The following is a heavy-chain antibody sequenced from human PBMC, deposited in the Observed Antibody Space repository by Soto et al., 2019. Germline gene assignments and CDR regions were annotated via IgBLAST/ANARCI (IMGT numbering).Heavy chain of an antibody. CDR1: GGSISSYY. Sequence: SETLSLTCTVSGGSISSYYWSWIRQPPGKGLEWIGYIYYSGSTNYNPSLKSRVTISVDTSKNQFSLKLSSVTAADTAVYYCARGKGVYGDYLIIENWFDPWGQGTLVTVPS. D-gene: IGHD4-17*01. CDR2: IYYSGST. CDR3: ARGKGVYGDYLIIENWFDP. V-gene: IGHV4-59*01. J-gene: IGHJ5*02.